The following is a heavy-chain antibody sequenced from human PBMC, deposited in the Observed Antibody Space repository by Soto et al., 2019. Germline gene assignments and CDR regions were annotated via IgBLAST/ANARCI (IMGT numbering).Heavy chain of an antibody. CDR2: IYYSGST. D-gene: IGHD1-26*01. CDR1: GGSISSSTYY. V-gene: IGHV4-39*01. J-gene: IGHJ1*01. Sequence: QLQLQESGPGLVKPSETLSLTCTVSGGSISSSTYYWGWIRQPPGKGLEWIGSIYYSGSTYYNPSLKSRVTLSVDTSKNQFSLTLSSVTAADTAVYYCARQAGGSYYRESFQHWGQGTLVTVSS. CDR3: ARQAGGSYYRESFQH.